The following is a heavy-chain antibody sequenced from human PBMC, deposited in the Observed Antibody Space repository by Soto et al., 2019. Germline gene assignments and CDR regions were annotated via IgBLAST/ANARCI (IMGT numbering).Heavy chain of an antibody. V-gene: IGHV3-7*05. CDR2: IKQDGSEK. J-gene: IGHJ4*02. D-gene: IGHD2-2*01. Sequence: PGGSLRLSCAASGFTFSSYWMSWVRQAPGKGLEWVANIKQDGSEKYYVDSVKGRFTISRDNAKNSLYLQMNSLRAEDTAVYYCARGGVVPAAPFDYWGQGTLVTVSS. CDR1: GFTFSSYW. CDR3: ARGGVVPAAPFDY.